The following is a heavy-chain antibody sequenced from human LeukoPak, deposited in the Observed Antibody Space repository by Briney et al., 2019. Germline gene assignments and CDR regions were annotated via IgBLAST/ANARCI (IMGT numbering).Heavy chain of an antibody. J-gene: IGHJ4*02. CDR3: ARHRVEVAATRPFDY. Sequence: PSETLSLTCTVSGGSISSSSYYWGWIRQPPGKGLEWIGSIYYGGSTYYNPSLKSRVTISVDTSKNQFSLKLSSVTAADTAVYYCARHRVEVAATRPFDYWGQGTLVTVSS. D-gene: IGHD2-15*01. V-gene: IGHV4-39*01. CDR1: GGSISSSSYY. CDR2: IYYGGST.